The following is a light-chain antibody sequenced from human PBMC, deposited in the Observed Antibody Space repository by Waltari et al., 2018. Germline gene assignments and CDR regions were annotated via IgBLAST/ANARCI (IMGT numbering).Light chain of an antibody. CDR3: QQYERSVMYT. J-gene: IGKJ2*01. V-gene: IGKV3-20*01. CDR1: QRLRRKY. CDR2: GAS. Sequence: VLTQSPGPLSLSPGAGATLSCRASQRLRRKYLVWYQQRPGQAPRVLLYGASSRAAGIPDRFSGSGSGTDFAVTISRLEPEDSAVYYCQQYERSVMYTFGQGTKLEIK.